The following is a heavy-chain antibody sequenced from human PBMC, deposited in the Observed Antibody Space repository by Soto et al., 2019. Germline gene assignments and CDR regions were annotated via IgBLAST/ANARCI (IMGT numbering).Heavy chain of an antibody. Sequence: QITLKEAGPTLVKPTQTLTLTGTFSGFSLSTTGEGVFWIRQPPGKAPEWLALVHWHDDKRYRPSLRPRLTIRKDTSRNPVFLSLTNLDTVDTGTYYCAHRRLGATSPDFNGLDVWGQGTTVIVSS. CDR2: VHWHDDK. V-gene: IGHV2-5*01. CDR3: AHRRLGATSPDFNGLDV. D-gene: IGHD1-26*01. J-gene: IGHJ6*02. CDR1: GFSLSTTGEG.